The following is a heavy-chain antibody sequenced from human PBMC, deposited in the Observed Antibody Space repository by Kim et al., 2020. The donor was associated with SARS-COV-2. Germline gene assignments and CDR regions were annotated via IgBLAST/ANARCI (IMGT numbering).Heavy chain of an antibody. V-gene: IGHV6-1*01. J-gene: IGHJ5*02. CDR2: TYYRSKWFN. CDR1: GDSVSSNITT. CDR3: ARGNYFDP. D-gene: IGHD1-7*01. Sequence: SQTLSLTCAISGDSVSSNITTWNWIRQSPSRGLEWLGRTYYRSKWFNDYAVSVKSRITINPDTSKNQFSLQLNSMTPEDTAVYDCARGNYFDPWGQGTLVTVSS.